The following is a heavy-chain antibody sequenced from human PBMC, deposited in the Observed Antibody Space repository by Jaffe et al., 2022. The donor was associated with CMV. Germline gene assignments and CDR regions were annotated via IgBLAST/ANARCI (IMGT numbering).Heavy chain of an antibody. J-gene: IGHJ4*02. V-gene: IGHV3-11*01. CDR3: ARGIVGATGVFDS. CDR1: GFTFSDHY. CDR2: ISGSTNII. Sequence: QVRLVDSGGSLVKPGGSLRLSCAASGFTFSDHYMGWIRQAPGKGLECLSYISGSTNIIYYSDSVAGRFIISRDNAKNSVFLQMDSLRADDTAVYYCARGIVGATGVFDSWGQGTLVTVSS. D-gene: IGHD1-26*01.